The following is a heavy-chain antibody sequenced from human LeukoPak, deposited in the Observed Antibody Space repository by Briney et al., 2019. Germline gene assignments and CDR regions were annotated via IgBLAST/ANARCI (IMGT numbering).Heavy chain of an antibody. V-gene: IGHV3-30*03. Sequence: PGRSLRLSCAASGFTFSSYGMHWVRQAPGKGLECVAVISYVGGNKYYADSVKGRFTISRDNSKNTLYLQMNSLRADDTAVYYCGIRDTSDYYVFWGQGTLVTVSS. D-gene: IGHD3-22*01. CDR1: GFTFSSYG. CDR3: GIRDTSDYYVF. CDR2: ISYVGGNK. J-gene: IGHJ4*02.